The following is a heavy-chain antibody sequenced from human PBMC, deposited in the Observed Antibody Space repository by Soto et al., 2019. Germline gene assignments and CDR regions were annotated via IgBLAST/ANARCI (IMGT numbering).Heavy chain of an antibody. CDR1: GYTFTSYY. D-gene: IGHD3-10*01. J-gene: IGHJ6*03. CDR3: ASTGSGSYKYYYYYYYMDV. V-gene: IGHV1-46*03. Sequence: GASVKVSCKASGYTFTSYYMHWVRQAPGQGLEWMGIINPSGGSTSYAQKFQGGVTMTRDTSTSTVYMELSSLSSEDTAVYYCASTGSGSYKYYYYYYYMDVWGKGTTVTVSS. CDR2: INPSGGST.